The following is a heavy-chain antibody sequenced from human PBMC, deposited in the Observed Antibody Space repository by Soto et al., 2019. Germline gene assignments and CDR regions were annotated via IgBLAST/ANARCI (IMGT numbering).Heavy chain of an antibody. J-gene: IGHJ3*02. Sequence: EVQLLESGGGLVQPGGSLRLSCAASGFTFSSYAMSWVRQAPGKGLEWVSAISGSGGSTYYADSVKGRFTISRDNSKNTWYLQMNSVRAEDTAVDYCAKIPHSSSWYLDAFDIWGQGTMVTVSS. CDR1: GFTFSSYA. D-gene: IGHD6-13*01. CDR3: AKIPHSSSWYLDAFDI. CDR2: ISGSGGST. V-gene: IGHV3-23*01.